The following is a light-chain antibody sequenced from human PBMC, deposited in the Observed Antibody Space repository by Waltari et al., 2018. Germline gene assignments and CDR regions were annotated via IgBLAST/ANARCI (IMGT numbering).Light chain of an antibody. J-gene: IGLJ2*01. CDR2: EVT. CDR3: SSCSYAPTTTVI. V-gene: IGLV2-14*01. Sequence: QSALTQPASVSGSPGQSLTISCTGSHTDVGAYGDVSWHQHHPGKAPNLIIYEVTNRPSGISNRFSASKSDDTASLTISGLQAEDEATYYCSSCSYAPTTTVIFGGGTKVTVL. CDR1: HTDVGAYGD.